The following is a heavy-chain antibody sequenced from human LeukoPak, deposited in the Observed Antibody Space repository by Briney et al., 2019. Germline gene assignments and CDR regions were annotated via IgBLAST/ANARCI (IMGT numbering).Heavy chain of an antibody. J-gene: IGHJ4*02. Sequence: GGSLRLSCSASGFTFSSCAMHWVRQAPGKGLEYVSAISSNGGSTYYADSVKGRFTISRDNSKNTLYLQMSSLRAEDTAVYYCVKAFIAVAAVYYFDYWGQGTLVTVSS. CDR3: VKAFIAVAAVYYFDY. V-gene: IGHV3-64D*09. D-gene: IGHD6-19*01. CDR1: GFTFSSCA. CDR2: ISSNGGST.